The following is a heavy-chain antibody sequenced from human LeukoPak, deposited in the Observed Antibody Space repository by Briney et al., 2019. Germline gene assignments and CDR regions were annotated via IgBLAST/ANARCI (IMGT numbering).Heavy chain of an antibody. J-gene: IGHJ5*02. V-gene: IGHV4-59*01. CDR2: IYYSGST. Sequence: PSETLSLTCTVSGGSISSYYWSWIRQPPGKGLEWIGYIYYSGSTNYNPSLKSRVTLSVDTSKNQFSLKLSSVTAADTAVYYCARDSFDRDLNWFDPWGQGTLVTVSS. CDR3: ARDSFDRDLNWFDP. CDR1: GGSISSYY. D-gene: IGHD3-10*01.